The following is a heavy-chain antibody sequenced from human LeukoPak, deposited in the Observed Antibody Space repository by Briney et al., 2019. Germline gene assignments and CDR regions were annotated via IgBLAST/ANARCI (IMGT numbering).Heavy chain of an antibody. Sequence: GGSLRLSCAASGFTFSSYAMHWVRQAPGKVREYVSAISSNGARTYDANSVKGRFTISRDNSKNTLYLQMGSLRAEDMAVYYCARDAGLTQLRYFDWLFDYWGQGTLVTVSS. CDR1: GFTFSSYA. D-gene: IGHD3-9*01. CDR3: ARDAGLTQLRYFDWLFDY. V-gene: IGHV3-64*01. J-gene: IGHJ4*02. CDR2: ISSNGART.